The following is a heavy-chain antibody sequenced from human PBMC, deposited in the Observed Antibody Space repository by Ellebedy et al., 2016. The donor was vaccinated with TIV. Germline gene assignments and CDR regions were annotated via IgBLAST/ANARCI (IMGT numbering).Heavy chain of an antibody. CDR2: INHSGST. V-gene: IGHV4-34*01. CDR1: GGSFSGYY. CDR3: ARGGLNVPKKRYMDV. J-gene: IGHJ6*03. Sequence: SETLSLTXAVYGGSFSGYYWSWIRQPPGKGLEWIGEINHSGSTNYNPSLKSRVTISVDTSKNQFSLKLSSVTAADTAVYYCARGGLNVPKKRYMDVWGKGTTVTVSS.